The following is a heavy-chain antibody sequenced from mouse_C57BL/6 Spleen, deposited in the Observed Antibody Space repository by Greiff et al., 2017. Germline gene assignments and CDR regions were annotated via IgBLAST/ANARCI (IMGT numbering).Heavy chain of an antibody. D-gene: IGHD2-5*01. CDR3: ARGENYSNLRGFAY. CDR2: FHPYNDDT. J-gene: IGHJ3*01. CDR1: GYTFTTYP. V-gene: IGHV1-47*01. Sequence: VQLQQSGAELVKPGASVKMSCKASGYTFTTYPIEWMKQNHGKSLEWIGNFHPYNDDTKYNEKFKGKATLTVDKSSSTAYMQLSSLTSEDSAVYYCARGENYSNLRGFAYWGQGTLVTVSA.